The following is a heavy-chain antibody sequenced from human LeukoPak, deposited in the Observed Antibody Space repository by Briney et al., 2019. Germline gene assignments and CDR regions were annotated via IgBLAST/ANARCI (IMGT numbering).Heavy chain of an antibody. D-gene: IGHD3-3*01. J-gene: IGHJ4*02. CDR1: GGSFSGYY. CDR2: INHSGST. V-gene: IGHV4-34*01. CDR3: ARGAPYYDFWSGYSQDKFDY. Sequence: SETLSLTCAVYGGSFSGYYWSWIRQPPGKGLEWIGEINHSGSTNYNPSLKSRVTISVDTSKNQFSLKLSSVTAADTAVYYCARGAPYYDFWSGYSQDKFDYWGQGTLVTVSS.